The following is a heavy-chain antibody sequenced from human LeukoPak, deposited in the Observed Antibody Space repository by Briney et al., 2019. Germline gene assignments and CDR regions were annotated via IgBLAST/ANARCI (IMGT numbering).Heavy chain of an antibody. CDR1: GFTFDDYA. CDR3: ARDLSTVVTGY. Sequence: PPGRSLRLSCAASGFTFDDYAMHWVRQAPGKGLEWVSGISWNSGSIGYADSVKGRFTISRDNAKNSLYLQMNSLRAEDTAVYYCARDLSTVVTGYWGQGTLVTVSS. CDR2: ISWNSGSI. D-gene: IGHD4-23*01. V-gene: IGHV3-9*01. J-gene: IGHJ4*02.